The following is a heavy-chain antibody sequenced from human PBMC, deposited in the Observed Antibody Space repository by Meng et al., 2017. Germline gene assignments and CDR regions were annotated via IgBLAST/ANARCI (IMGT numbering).Heavy chain of an antibody. CDR1: GFTFSSYS. D-gene: IGHD4-17*01. V-gene: IGHV3-21*01. CDR2: ISSSSSYI. CDR3: ARAREVTTVTTPEAFDI. J-gene: IGHJ3*02. Sequence: GESLKISCAASGFTFSSYSMNWVRQAPGKGLEWVSPISSSSSYIYYADSVKGRFTISRDNAKNSLYLQMNSLRAEDTAVYYCARAREVTTVTTPEAFDIWGQGTMVTVSS.